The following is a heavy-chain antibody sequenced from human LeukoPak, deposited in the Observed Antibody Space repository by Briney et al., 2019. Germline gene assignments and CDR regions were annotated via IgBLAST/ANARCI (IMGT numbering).Heavy chain of an antibody. Sequence: GGSLRLSCAASGNYWMHWVRQAPGKGLVWVSHINSDGSWTSYADSVKGLFTISKDNAKNTVYLQMNSLRAEDTAVYYCVSFYETYWGRGTLVTVSS. V-gene: IGHV3-74*01. CDR3: VSFYETY. J-gene: IGHJ4*02. CDR1: GNYW. CDR2: INSDGSWT. D-gene: IGHD2/OR15-2a*01.